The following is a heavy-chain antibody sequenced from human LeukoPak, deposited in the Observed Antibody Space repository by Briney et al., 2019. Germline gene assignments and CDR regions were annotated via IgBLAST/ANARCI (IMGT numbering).Heavy chain of an antibody. V-gene: IGHV4-38-2*01. CDR2: IYHGGST. CDR1: GYSISSGYY. J-gene: IGHJ4*02. Sequence: SETLSLTCGVSGYSISSGYYWGWIRQPPGKGLEWIGSIYHGGSTYYNPPLKSRLTLSVDKSNNQFSLKVTSVTAADTAVYYCARHDSSGYTGIDYWGQGTLVTVSS. CDR3: ARHDSSGYTGIDY. D-gene: IGHD3-22*01.